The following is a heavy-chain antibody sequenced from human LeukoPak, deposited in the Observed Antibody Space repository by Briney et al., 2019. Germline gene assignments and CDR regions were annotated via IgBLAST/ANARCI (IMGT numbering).Heavy chain of an antibody. CDR1: GFTFSNAW. V-gene: IGHV3-15*01. CDR2: IKSKTDGGTT. CDR3: TTAINTMIVVVTPNDAFDI. D-gene: IGHD3-22*01. J-gene: IGHJ3*02. Sequence: PGGSLRLSCAASGFTFSNAWMSWVRQAPGKGLEWVGRIKSKTDGGTTDYAAPVKGRFTISRDDSKNTLYLQMNSLKTEDTAVYYCTTAINTMIVVVTPNDAFDIWGQGTMVTVSS.